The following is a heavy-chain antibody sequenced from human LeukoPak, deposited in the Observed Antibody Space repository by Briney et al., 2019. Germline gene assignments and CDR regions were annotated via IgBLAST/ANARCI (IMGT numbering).Heavy chain of an antibody. CDR3: ARLEMATINYYYGMDV. CDR2: IYYSGST. Sequence: SETLSLTCTVSGGSISSYYWSWIRQPPGKGLEWIGYIYYSGSTNYNPSLKSRVTISVDTSKNQFSLKLSSVTAADTAVYYCARLEMATINYYYGMDVWGQGTTVTVSS. CDR1: GGSISSYY. J-gene: IGHJ6*02. V-gene: IGHV4-59*01. D-gene: IGHD5-24*01.